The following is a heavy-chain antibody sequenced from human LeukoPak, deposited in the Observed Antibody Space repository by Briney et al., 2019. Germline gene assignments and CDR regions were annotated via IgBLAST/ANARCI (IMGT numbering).Heavy chain of an antibody. CDR1: GFTFSSYW. CDR2: ISRDGIIT. CDR3: ARGWYGPDS. V-gene: IGHV3-74*01. D-gene: IGHD1-14*01. J-gene: IGHJ5*01. Sequence: PGGSLRLSCAASGFTFSSYWVHWVRQAPGKGLVWVSGISRDGIITNYADAVKGRFTISRDNAKNTLYLQMNSLRVEDTAVYSCARGWYGPDSCGQGTLVTVSS.